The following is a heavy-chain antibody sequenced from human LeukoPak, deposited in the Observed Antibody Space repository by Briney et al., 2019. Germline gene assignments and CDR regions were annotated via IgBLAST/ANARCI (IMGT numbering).Heavy chain of an antibody. D-gene: IGHD2-2*01. Sequence: GGSLRLSCAASGFTFSGFWMSWVRQAPGKGLEWVANINQDGSEKYHVDSVKGRFTISRDNAKNSLYLQMNSLRAEDTAVYYCARDIVVVPAANNWFDPWGQGTLVTVSS. V-gene: IGHV3-7*01. CDR3: ARDIVVVPAANNWFDP. J-gene: IGHJ5*02. CDR2: INQDGSEK. CDR1: GFTFSGFW.